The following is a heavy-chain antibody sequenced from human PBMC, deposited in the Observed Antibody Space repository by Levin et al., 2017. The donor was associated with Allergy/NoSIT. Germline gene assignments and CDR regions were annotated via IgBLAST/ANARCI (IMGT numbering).Heavy chain of an antibody. J-gene: IGHJ3*02. CDR1: GFSLSTSGVG. V-gene: IGHV2-5*02. D-gene: IGHD3-16*01. CDR2: IYWDDDK. CDR3: AHVPAMITVGGDDAFDI. Sequence: SGPTLVKPTQTLTLTCTFSGFSLSTSGVGVGWIRQPPGKALEWLALIYWDDDKRYSPSLKSRLTITKDTSKNQVVLTMTNMDPVDTATYYCAHVPAMITVGGDDAFDIWGQGTMVTVSS.